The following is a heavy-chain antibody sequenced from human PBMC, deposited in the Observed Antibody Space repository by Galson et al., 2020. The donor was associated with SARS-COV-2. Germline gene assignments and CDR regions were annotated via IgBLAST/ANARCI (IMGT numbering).Heavy chain of an antibody. V-gene: IGHV1-2*02. J-gene: IGHJ6*02. Sequence: AQVKVSCKASGYSFTDFYIHRVRQAPGQGLEWMGWVYPHTGGADYAQKFQGRVTMTSDRSITTAYMELSGLTSDDTAVYYCAKDLGGNYGMNVWGQGTTVTVSS. CDR1: GYSFTDFY. D-gene: IGHD3-16*01. CDR3: AKDLGGNYGMNV. CDR2: VYPHTGGA.